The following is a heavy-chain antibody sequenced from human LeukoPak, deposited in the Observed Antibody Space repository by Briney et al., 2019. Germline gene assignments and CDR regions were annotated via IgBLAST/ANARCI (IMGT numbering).Heavy chain of an antibody. CDR1: GGSISSSSYY. CDR2: IYYSGST. D-gene: IGHD3-10*01. V-gene: IGHV4-39*07. J-gene: IGHJ6*03. Sequence: SETLSLTCTVSGGSISSSSYYWGWIRQPPGKGLEWIGSIYYSGSTYYNPSLKSRVTISVDTSKNQFSLKLSSVTAADTAVYYCARLQRFYYGSGSYYNVLGVKRCYYMDVWGKGTTVTISS. CDR3: ARLQRFYYGSGSYYNVLGVKRCYYMDV.